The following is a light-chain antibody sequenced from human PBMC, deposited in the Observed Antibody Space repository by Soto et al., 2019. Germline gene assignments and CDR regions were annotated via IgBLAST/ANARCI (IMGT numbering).Light chain of an antibody. CDR1: QSISSW. V-gene: IGKV1-5*01. J-gene: IGKJ5*01. Sequence: DIQMTQSPSTLSSSVGDRVTITCRASQSISSWLAWYQQKPGKAPKLLTYDASSLESGVPSRFSGSGSGTEFTLTISSLQPDDFATYYCQQYNSYLFGQGTRLEI. CDR2: DAS. CDR3: QQYNSYL.